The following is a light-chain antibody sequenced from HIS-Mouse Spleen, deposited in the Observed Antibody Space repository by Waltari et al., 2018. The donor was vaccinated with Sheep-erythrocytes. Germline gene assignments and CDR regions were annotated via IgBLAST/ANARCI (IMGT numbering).Light chain of an antibody. J-gene: IGKJ3*01. CDR3: MQALQTPIFT. CDR2: LGS. Sequence: EIVMTQSPLSLLVMSGAPASIPCRSSQSLLHSNGYNYLDWYLQKPGQSPQLLIYLGSNRASGVPDRFSGSGSGTDFTLKISRVEAEDVGVYYCMQALQTPIFTFGPGTKVDIK. CDR1: QSLLHSNGYNY. V-gene: IGKV2-28*01.